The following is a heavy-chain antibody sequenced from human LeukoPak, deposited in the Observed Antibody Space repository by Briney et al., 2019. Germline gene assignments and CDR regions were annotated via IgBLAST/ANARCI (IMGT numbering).Heavy chain of an antibody. D-gene: IGHD6-13*01. CDR3: ARVKNHRGIAVAGSDY. CDR2: IIPIFGTA. J-gene: IGHJ4*02. Sequence: SVKVSCKASGGTFSSYAISWVRQAPGQGLEWMGGIIPIFGTANYAQKFQGRVTITADKSTSTAYMELSSLRSEDTAVYYCARVKNHRGIAVAGSDYWGQGTLVTVSS. CDR1: GGTFSSYA. V-gene: IGHV1-69*06.